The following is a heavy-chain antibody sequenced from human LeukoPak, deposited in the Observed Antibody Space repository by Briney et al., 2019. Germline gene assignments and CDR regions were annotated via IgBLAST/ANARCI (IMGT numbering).Heavy chain of an antibody. CDR1: GFTFSSYA. CDR3: ARDCPYSSSWDAFDI. Sequence: GRSLRLSCAASGFTFSSYAMSWVRQAPGKGLEWVAVISYDGSNKYYADSVKGRFTISRDNSKNTLYLQMNSLRAEDTAVYYCARDCPYSSSWDAFDIWGQGTMVTVSS. J-gene: IGHJ3*02. V-gene: IGHV3-30-3*01. CDR2: ISYDGSNK. D-gene: IGHD6-13*01.